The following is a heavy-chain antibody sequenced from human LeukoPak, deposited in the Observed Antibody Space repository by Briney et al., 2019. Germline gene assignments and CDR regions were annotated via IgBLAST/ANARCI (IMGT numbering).Heavy chain of an antibody. CDR3: ATDPSSGTLLDY. V-gene: IGHV1-2*02. D-gene: IGHD6-19*01. Sequence: SVTVSCKPSGYTFTGYYMHWVRQAPGQGREWMGWINPNSGGTNYAQKFQGRVTMTRDTSISTAYMELSRLRSDDTAVYYCATDPSSGTLLDYWGQGTLVTVPP. CDR1: GYTFTGYY. J-gene: IGHJ4*02. CDR2: INPNSGGT.